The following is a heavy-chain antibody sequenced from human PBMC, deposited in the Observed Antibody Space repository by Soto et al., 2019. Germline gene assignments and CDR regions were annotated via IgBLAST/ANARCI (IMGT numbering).Heavy chain of an antibody. CDR1: GFTFSSYS. D-gene: IGHD4-17*01. V-gene: IGHV3-21*01. CDR2: IISSSSYI. J-gene: IGHJ4*02. CDR3: ARDVWTTVTPDDY. Sequence: PGGPLRLSCPASGFTFSSYSMNWVRQAPGKGLKWVSSIISSSSYIYYADSVKGRFPISRDYAKNSLYLQMNSLRAEDTGVYFCARDVWTTVTPDDYWGQGTLGTVSS.